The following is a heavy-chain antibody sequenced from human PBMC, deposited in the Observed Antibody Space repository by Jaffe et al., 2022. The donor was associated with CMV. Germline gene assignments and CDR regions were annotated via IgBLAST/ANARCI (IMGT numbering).Heavy chain of an antibody. CDR1: GFTVSSNY. CDR3: ARGGVSEGGYYFDY. V-gene: IGHV3-53*01. J-gene: IGHJ4*02. CDR2: IYSGGST. Sequence: EVQLVESGGGLIQPGGSLRLSCAASGFTVSSNYMSWVRQAPGKGLEWVSVIYSGGSTYYADSVKGRFTISRDNSKNTLYLQMNSLRAEDTAVYYCARGGVSEGGYYFDYWGQGTLVTVSS. D-gene: IGHD2-8*01.